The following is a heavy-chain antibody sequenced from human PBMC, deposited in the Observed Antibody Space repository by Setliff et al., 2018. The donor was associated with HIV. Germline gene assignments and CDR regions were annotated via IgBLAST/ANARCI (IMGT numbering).Heavy chain of an antibody. J-gene: IGHJ4*02. CDR3: ARVRNYNFWSGYLDY. CDR1: GGSMSSYY. CDR2: TDHSGTT. D-gene: IGHD3-3*01. V-gene: IGHV4-34*01. Sequence: SETLSLTCTVSGGSMSSYYWSWIRQPPGKGLEWVGETDHSGTTNQNPSLSSRVTISVDPSKNQFSLKLSSVTAADTAVYYCARVRNYNFWSGYLDYWGQGTLVTVSS.